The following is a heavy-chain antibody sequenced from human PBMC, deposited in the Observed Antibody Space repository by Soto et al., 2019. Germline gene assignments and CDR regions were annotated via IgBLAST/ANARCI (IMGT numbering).Heavy chain of an antibody. D-gene: IGHD3-10*01. V-gene: IGHV3-7*04. CDR3: ARAITMVRYYYYYYYMDV. Sequence: HPGGSLRLSCAASGFTFSSYWMSRVRQAPGKGLEWVANIKQDGSEKYYVDSVKGRFTISRDNAKNSLYLQMNSLRAEDTAVYYCARAITMVRYYYYYYYMDVWGKGTTVTVSS. CDR1: GFTFSSYW. J-gene: IGHJ6*03. CDR2: IKQDGSEK.